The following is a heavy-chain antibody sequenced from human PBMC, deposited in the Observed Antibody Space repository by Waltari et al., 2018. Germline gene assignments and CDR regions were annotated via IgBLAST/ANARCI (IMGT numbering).Heavy chain of an antibody. V-gene: IGHV4-34*01. Sequence: QVQLQQWGAGLLKPSETLSLTCAVYGGSFSGYYWSWIRQPPGKGLEWIGSIYHSGSTYYNPSLKSRVTISVDTSKNQFSLKLSSVTAADTAVYYCARLQVRGVMGYFDYWGQGTLVTVSS. CDR3: ARLQVRGVMGYFDY. D-gene: IGHD3-10*01. CDR2: IYHSGST. CDR1: GGSFSGYY. J-gene: IGHJ4*02.